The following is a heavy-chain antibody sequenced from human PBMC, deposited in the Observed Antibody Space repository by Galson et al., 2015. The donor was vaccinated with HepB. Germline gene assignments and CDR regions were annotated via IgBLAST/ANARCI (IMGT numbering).Heavy chain of an antibody. D-gene: IGHD5-12*01. CDR3: AKEAWVGTIDGGLDI. V-gene: IGHV3-30*18. CDR1: GFSFSTYG. Sequence: SLRLSCAASGFSFSTYGMHWVRRAPGKGLEWVAVIASYGGNEHYADSVKGRFTISRDNYRNTLYLQMNSLRVEDTAVYYCAKEAWVGTIDGGLDIWGQGTMVTVSS. J-gene: IGHJ3*02. CDR2: IASYGGNE.